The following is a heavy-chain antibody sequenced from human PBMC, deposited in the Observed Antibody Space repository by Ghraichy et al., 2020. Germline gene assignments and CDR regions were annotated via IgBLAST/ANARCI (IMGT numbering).Heavy chain of an antibody. Sequence: WGSLRLSCAASGFTFSSYAMHWVRQAPGKGLEYVSAISSNGGSTYYANSVKGRFTISRDNSKNTLYLQMGSLRAEDMAVYYCARVEAWDYYYYGMDVWGQGTTVTVSS. D-gene: IGHD1-1*01. J-gene: IGHJ6*02. V-gene: IGHV3-64*01. CDR3: ARVEAWDYYYYGMDV. CDR1: GFTFSSYA. CDR2: ISSNGGST.